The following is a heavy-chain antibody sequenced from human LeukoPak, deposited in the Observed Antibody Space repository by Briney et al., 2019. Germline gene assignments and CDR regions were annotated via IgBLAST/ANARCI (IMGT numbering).Heavy chain of an antibody. V-gene: IGHV3-9*01. CDR1: GFTFDDYA. Sequence: PGRSLRLSCAASGFTFDDYAMHWARQAPGKGLEWVSGISWNSGSIGYADSVKGRFTISRDNAKNSLYLQMSSLRGEDTAVYYCARGRKTVFLEYYFDYWGQGTLVTVSS. CDR2: ISWNSGSI. J-gene: IGHJ4*02. CDR3: ARGRKTVFLEYYFDY.